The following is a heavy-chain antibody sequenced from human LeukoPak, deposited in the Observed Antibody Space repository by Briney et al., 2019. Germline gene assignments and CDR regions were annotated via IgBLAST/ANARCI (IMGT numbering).Heavy chain of an antibody. CDR2: ISTYDGNT. Sequence: ASVKVSCKTSGYTFTNYGIGWVRQAPGQGLEWMGWISTYDGNTDYLQKFQGRVIMTKDTTTNTSYMELTSLRSDDTAVYYCARDLLDFWSAPAYLDYWGQGTLVTVSS. J-gene: IGHJ4*02. V-gene: IGHV1-18*01. D-gene: IGHD3-3*01. CDR1: GYTFTNYG. CDR3: ARDLLDFWSAPAYLDY.